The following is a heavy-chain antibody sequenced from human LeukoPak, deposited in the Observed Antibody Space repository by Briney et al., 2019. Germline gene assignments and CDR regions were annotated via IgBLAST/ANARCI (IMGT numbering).Heavy chain of an antibody. Sequence: PSETLSLTCTVSGGSISNYYWSWIRQPPGKGLEWIGHIYYSGSTNYNPSLKSRVTISVDTSKNQFSLKLSSVTAADTAVYYCARVGATYYYYYMDVWGKGTTVTVSS. J-gene: IGHJ6*03. V-gene: IGHV4-59*01. CDR1: GGSISNYY. D-gene: IGHD1-26*01. CDR3: ARVGATYYYYYMDV. CDR2: IYYSGST.